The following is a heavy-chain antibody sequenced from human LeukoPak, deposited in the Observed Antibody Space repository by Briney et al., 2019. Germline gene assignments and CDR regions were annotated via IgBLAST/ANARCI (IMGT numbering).Heavy chain of an antibody. CDR3: AKGPMVRGSTYDY. D-gene: IGHD3-10*01. V-gene: IGHV3-23*01. CDR1: GFTFSKYA. Sequence: GGSLRLSCAASGFTFSKYAMTWVRQAPGKGLEWVSSISGSGTTYYADSVKGRFTISRDNSKNTLYLQVNSLRAEDTAVYYCAKGPMVRGSTYDYWGRGTLVTVSS. J-gene: IGHJ4*02. CDR2: ISGSGTT.